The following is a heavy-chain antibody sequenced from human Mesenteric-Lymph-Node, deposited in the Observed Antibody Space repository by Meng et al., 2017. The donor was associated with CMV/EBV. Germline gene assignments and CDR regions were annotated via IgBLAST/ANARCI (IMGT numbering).Heavy chain of an antibody. CDR3: ARNPWYYGLDV. V-gene: IGHV4-34*01. J-gene: IGHJ6*02. Sequence: SETLSLTCAVSGGSFSGYFWNWIRQAPGKGLEWIGEINHSGRSRYNPSLESRVTIAVDTSKNQFSLTMSSVTAADTAVYFCARNPWYYGLDVWGQGNTVTVSS. CDR2: INHSGRS. CDR1: GGSFSGYF.